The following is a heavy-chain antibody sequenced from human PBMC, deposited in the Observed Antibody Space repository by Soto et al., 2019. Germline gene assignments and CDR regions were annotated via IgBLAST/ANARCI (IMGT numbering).Heavy chain of an antibody. D-gene: IGHD6-19*01. CDR1: GYTFTSYA. CDR3: ARGGQWLERAFDI. J-gene: IGHJ3*02. CDR2: INPNSGNT. Sequence: ASVKVSCKASGYTFTSYAMHWVRQAPGQGLEWMGWINPNSGNTGYAQKFQGRVTMTRNTSISTAYMELSSLRSEDTAVYYCARGGQWLERAFDIWGQGTMVTVSS. V-gene: IGHV1-8*02.